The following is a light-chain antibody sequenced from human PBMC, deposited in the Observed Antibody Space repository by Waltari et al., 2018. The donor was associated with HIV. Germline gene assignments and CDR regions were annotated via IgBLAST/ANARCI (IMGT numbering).Light chain of an antibody. V-gene: IGKV3-20*01. Sequence: EIVLTQSPGTLSLSPGERATLSCRASQSVISSYLAWYQHKPGQAPRLLIYGASSGATGIPARFSGSGSGTDFTLTISGLEPEDFAMYYCQQYGSSPWTFGQGTKVEIK. CDR2: GAS. CDR1: QSVISSY. CDR3: QQYGSSPWT. J-gene: IGKJ1*01.